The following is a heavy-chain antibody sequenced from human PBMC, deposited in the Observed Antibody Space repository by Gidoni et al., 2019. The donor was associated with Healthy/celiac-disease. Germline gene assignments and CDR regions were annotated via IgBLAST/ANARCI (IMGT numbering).Heavy chain of an antibody. CDR3: ARAPIAVPRLSDY. Sequence: VQLVESGGGLVKPEGSMRLSCAASGITFSDYYMSWIRQSPWKVLEWVSDISSSSSYTNYADSVKGRFTISRDNAKNSLYLQMTSLIAEDTAVYYCARAPIAVPRLSDYCGQGTLVTVSS. CDR1: GITFSDYY. CDR2: ISSSSSYT. J-gene: IGHJ4*02. D-gene: IGHD6-19*01. V-gene: IGHV3-11*05.